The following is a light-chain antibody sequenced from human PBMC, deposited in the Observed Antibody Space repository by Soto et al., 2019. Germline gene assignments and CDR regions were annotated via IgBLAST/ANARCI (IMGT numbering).Light chain of an antibody. CDR1: SSDVGGYNF. CDR3: YSYRGYYTRV. Sequence: QSALTQPASVSGSPGQSITIYCTGTSSDVGGYNFVSWYQQHPGRAPKLLIYEVSRRPSGVSNRFSGSKSGDTASLTIPGLQAEDEADYYCYSYRGYYTRVFGTGTKVTVL. J-gene: IGLJ1*01. V-gene: IGLV2-14*01. CDR2: EVS.